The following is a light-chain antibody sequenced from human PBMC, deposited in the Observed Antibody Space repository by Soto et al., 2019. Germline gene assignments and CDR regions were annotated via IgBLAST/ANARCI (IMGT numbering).Light chain of an antibody. CDR2: GAS. Sequence: EIVMTQSPATLSVSPGERATISCRASQSVSSNLAWYQQKPGQAPRLLIYGASTRATGIPARFSGSGSGTEFTLTISSLQSEDFAVYYCQQYINSPTFGQGTKVDIK. CDR3: QQYINSPT. J-gene: IGKJ1*01. V-gene: IGKV3-15*01. CDR1: QSVSSN.